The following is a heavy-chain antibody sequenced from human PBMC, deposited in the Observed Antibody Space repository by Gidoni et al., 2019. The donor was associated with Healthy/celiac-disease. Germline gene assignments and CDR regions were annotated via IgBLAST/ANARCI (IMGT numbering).Heavy chain of an antibody. Sequence: QLQLQESGPGLVKPSETLSLTCTVSGGSISSSSYYWGWIRQPPGKGREWIGSIYYSGSTYYNPSLKSRVTISVDTSKNQFSLKLSSVTAADTAVYYCARMVSGNIVVVVAATGWFDPWGQGTLVTVSS. J-gene: IGHJ5*02. CDR2: IYYSGST. V-gene: IGHV4-39*01. CDR3: ARMVSGNIVVVVAATGWFDP. D-gene: IGHD2-15*01. CDR1: GGSISSSSYY.